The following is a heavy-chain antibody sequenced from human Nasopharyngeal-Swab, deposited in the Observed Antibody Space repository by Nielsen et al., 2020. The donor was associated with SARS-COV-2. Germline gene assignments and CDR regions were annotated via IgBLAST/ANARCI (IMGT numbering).Heavy chain of an antibody. J-gene: IGHJ6*02. CDR3: AGERYYYDSSGYYYLGYYYYGMDV. V-gene: IGHV3-33*01. D-gene: IGHD3-22*01. CDR2: IWYDGSNK. CDR1: GFTFSSYG. Sequence: GESLKISCAASGFTFSSYGMHWVRQTPGEGLEWVAVIWYDGSNKYYADSVKGRFTISRDNSKNTLYLQMNSLRAEDTAVYYCAGERYYYDSSGYYYLGYYYYGMDVWGQGTTVTVSS.